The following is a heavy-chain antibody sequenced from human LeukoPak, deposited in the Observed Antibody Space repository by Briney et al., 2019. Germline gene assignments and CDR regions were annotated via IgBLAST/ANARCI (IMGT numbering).Heavy chain of an antibody. CDR1: GYTFTTYT. Sequence: ASVKVSCKASGYTFTTYTIHWVRQAPGQRLEWMGWINAGNGNTKYSQHFQGRVTITRDTSASTAYMELSSLRSEDTAVYYCARHKYAGIGAVFDYWGQGNLVTVSS. CDR2: INAGNGNT. V-gene: IGHV1-3*01. J-gene: IGHJ4*02. CDR3: ARHKYAGIGAVFDY. D-gene: IGHD6-25*01.